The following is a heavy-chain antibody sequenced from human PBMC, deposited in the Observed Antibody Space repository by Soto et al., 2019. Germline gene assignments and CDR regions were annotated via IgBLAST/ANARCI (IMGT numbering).Heavy chain of an antibody. Sequence: EVQLLDSGGGLVQPGGSLRLSCAASGFTFAAYAMSWVRQTPGKGPEWVSVISRSSGDTYYADSVKGRFTIARDNSKRMVYLQMNSLRAEDTAIYYCAKDRAGELAATTFDHWGQGTLVTVS. CDR2: ISRSSGDT. CDR1: GFTFAAYA. V-gene: IGHV3-23*01. D-gene: IGHD3-16*01. J-gene: IGHJ4*02. CDR3: AKDRAGELAATTFDH.